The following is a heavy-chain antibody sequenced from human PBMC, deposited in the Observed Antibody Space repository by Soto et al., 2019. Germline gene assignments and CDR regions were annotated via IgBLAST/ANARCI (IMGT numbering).Heavy chain of an antibody. CDR3: ARDGHSGYDYIESTKYGMDV. CDR2: ISAYNGNT. CDR1: GYTFTSYG. Sequence: ASVKVSCKASGYTFTSYGISWVRQAPGQGLEWMGWISAYNGNTNYAQKLQGRVTMTTDTSTSTAYMELRSLRSDDTAVYYCARDGHSGYDYIESTKYGMDVWGQGTTVTVSS. D-gene: IGHD5-12*01. J-gene: IGHJ6*02. V-gene: IGHV1-18*01.